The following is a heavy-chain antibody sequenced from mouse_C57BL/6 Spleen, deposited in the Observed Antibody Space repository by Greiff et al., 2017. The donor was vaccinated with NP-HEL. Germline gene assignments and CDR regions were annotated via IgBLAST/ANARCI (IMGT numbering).Heavy chain of an antibody. CDR3: ARGGDRGVPRTGYAMDY. D-gene: IGHD1-1*01. J-gene: IGHJ4*01. V-gene: IGHV1-72*01. Sequence: QVQLQQPGAELVKPGASVKLSCKASGYTFTSYWMHWVKQRPGRGLEWIGRIDPNSGGTKYNEKFKSKATLTVDKPSSTAYMQLSSLTSEDSAVYYCARGGDRGVPRTGYAMDYWGQGTSVTVSS. CDR1: GYTFTSYW. CDR2: IDPNSGGT.